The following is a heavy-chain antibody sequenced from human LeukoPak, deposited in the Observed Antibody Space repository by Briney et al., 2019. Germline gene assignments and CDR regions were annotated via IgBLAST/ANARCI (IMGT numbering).Heavy chain of an antibody. CDR3: ARGGTVVPFDY. D-gene: IGHD4-23*01. CDR1: GYSISSGYY. Sequence: PSETLSLTCTVSGYSISSGYYWGWIRQPPGKGLEWIGSIYHSGSTYYNPSLKSRVTISADMFKNQFSLKLSSVTAADTAVYYCARGGTVVPFDYWGQGTLVTVSS. V-gene: IGHV4-38-2*02. J-gene: IGHJ4*02. CDR2: IYHSGST.